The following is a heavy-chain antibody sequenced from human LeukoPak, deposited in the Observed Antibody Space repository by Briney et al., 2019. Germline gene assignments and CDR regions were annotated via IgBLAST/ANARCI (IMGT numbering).Heavy chain of an antibody. CDR3: AKKPSSGDYYIDY. D-gene: IGHD3-22*01. CDR2: ISDSGGST. J-gene: IGHJ4*02. Sequence: GGSLRLSRAASGFTFSSYAMSWVRQAPGKGLEWVSTISDSGGSTYYADSVKGRFTISRDNSKNTLYLQMNSLRAEDTAVYCCAKKPSSGDYYIDYWGQGTLVTVSS. V-gene: IGHV3-23*01. CDR1: GFTFSSYA.